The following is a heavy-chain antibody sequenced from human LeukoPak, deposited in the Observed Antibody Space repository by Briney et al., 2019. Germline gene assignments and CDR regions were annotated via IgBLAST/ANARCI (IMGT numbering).Heavy chain of an antibody. Sequence: SETLSLTCTVSGGSISSYYWSWIRQPAGKGLEWIGRIYTSGSTNYNPSLKSRVTMSVDTSKNQFSLKLSSVTAADTAVYYCASKQEGFGELYPYYFDYWGQGTLVTVSS. V-gene: IGHV4-4*07. CDR3: ASKQEGFGELYPYYFDY. J-gene: IGHJ4*02. CDR1: GGSISSYY. D-gene: IGHD3-10*01. CDR2: IYTSGST.